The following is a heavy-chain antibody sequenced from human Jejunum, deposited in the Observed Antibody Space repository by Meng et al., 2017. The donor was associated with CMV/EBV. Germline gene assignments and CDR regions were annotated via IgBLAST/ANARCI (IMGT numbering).Heavy chain of an antibody. CDR3: ARGYSSDWYDY. J-gene: IGHJ4*02. V-gene: IGHV4-4*07. CDR2: IYTSGST. CDR1: GCSINNYY. Sequence: QLQLQGSGPGLVKPSGTLSLICTVSGCSINNYYWNWIRQSAGKGLEWIGRIYTSGSTNYNPSLQSRVTMSVDTSKNQFSLKLTSVTAADTAVYYCARGYSSDWYDYWGQGALVTVSS. D-gene: IGHD6-19*01.